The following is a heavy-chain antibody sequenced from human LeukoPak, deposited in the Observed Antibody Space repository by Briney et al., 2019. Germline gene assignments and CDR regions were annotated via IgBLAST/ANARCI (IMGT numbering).Heavy chain of an antibody. V-gene: IGHV3-7*01. CDR1: GFTFSSYW. Sequence: GGSLRLSCAASGFTFSSYWMSWVRQAPGKGLEWVANIKQDGREKYYVDSVKGRFTISRDNAKNSLYLQMNSLRAEDTAVYYCARDPFCSSTSCYHWGQGTLVTVSS. D-gene: IGHD2-2*01. CDR2: IKQDGREK. J-gene: IGHJ4*02. CDR3: ARDPFCSSTSCYH.